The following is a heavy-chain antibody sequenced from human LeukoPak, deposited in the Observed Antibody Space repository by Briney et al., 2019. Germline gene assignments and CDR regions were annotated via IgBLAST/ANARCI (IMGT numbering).Heavy chain of an antibody. V-gene: IGHV4-61*02. Sequence: PSESLSLTCTVSGGSINSGSYYWSWIRQPAGKGLEWIGRIYTSGSTNYNPSLKSRVTISVDTSKNQFSLKLSSVTAADTAVYYCARKWSLSCSGGSCSSPPDVWGKGTTVTVSS. D-gene: IGHD2-15*01. CDR1: GGSINSGSYY. CDR2: IYTSGST. CDR3: ARKWSLSCSGGSCSSPPDV. J-gene: IGHJ6*04.